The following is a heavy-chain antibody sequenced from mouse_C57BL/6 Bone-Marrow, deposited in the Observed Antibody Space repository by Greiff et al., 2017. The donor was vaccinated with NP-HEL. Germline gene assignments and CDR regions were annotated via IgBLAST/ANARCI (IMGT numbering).Heavy chain of an antibody. Sequence: QVQLQQPGTELVKPGTSVKLSCKSSGYTFTSYWMHWVKQRPGQGLEWIGNINPSNGGTNYNEKFKSKATLTVDKSYSTAYMQLSSLTSDDPAVSYYARGGRWLRRRYWYFDVWGKGTTVTVSS. CDR1: GYTFTSYW. J-gene: IGHJ1*03. V-gene: IGHV1-53*01. D-gene: IGHD2-2*01. CDR3: ARGGRWLRRRYWYFDV. CDR2: INPSNGGT.